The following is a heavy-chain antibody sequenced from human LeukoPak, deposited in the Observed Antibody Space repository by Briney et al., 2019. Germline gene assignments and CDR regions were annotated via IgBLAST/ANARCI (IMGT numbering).Heavy chain of an antibody. J-gene: IGHJ4*02. V-gene: IGHV3-74*01. CDR3: ARDGLAETTRDSDY. Sequence: GGSLRLSCAASGFTFSRHWMHWVRQAPGKGLVWVSRINSAGSSTSYADSVKGRFTISRDNAKNTLYLQMNSLTVEDTAVYYCARDGLAETTRDSDYWGQGTLVTVSS. CDR1: GFTFSRHW. CDR2: INSAGSST. D-gene: IGHD4-11*01.